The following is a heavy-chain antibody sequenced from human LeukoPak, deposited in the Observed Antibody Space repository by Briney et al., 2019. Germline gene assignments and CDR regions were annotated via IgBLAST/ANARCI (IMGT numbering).Heavy chain of an antibody. V-gene: IGHV3-33*01. CDR2: IWNDGSNK. D-gene: IGHD1-26*01. CDR3: ARNNGNYIMHV. Sequence: GGSLRLSCAASGFTFRNYGIHWVRQAPGKGLEWVTIIWNDGSNKYYADSVTGRFAISRDNSANIVYLQMNSLRVEDTAVYYCARNNGNYIMHVWGQGTTVTVSS. CDR1: GFTFRNYG. J-gene: IGHJ6*02.